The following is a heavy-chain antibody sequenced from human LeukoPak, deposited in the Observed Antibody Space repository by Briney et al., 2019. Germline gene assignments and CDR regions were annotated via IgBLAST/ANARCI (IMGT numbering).Heavy chain of an antibody. D-gene: IGHD1-26*01. J-gene: IGHJ5*02. Sequence: EASVKVSCKASGYTFTAYYMHWVRQATGQGLEWMGRINPNSGGTNYAQKFQGRVTMARDTSISTAYMELSRLRSDDTAVYYCAIVGATVGWFDPWGQGTLVTVSS. V-gene: IGHV1-2*06. CDR1: GYTFTAYY. CDR2: INPNSGGT. CDR3: AIVGATVGWFDP.